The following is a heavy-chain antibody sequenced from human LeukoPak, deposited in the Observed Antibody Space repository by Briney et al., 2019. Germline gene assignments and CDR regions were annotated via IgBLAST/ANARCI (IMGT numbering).Heavy chain of an antibody. Sequence: GGSLRLSCAASGFTFSSYAMSWVRQAPGKGLEWVAVIWYDGSNKYYADSVKGRFTISRDNSKNTLYLQMNSLRAEDTAVYYCAIFHEPIAVAGTGFDYWGQGTLVTVSS. J-gene: IGHJ4*02. D-gene: IGHD6-19*01. CDR3: AIFHEPIAVAGTGFDY. CDR1: GFTFSSYA. CDR2: IWYDGSNK. V-gene: IGHV3-33*08.